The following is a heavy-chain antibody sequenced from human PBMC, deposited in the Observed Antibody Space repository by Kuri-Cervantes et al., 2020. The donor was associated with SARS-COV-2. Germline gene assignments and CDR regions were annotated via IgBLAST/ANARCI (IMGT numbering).Heavy chain of an antibody. Sequence: SETLSLTCTVSGVSISNSYWNWIRHPAGKPLQWIGRISGRGDTIYNPSLKSRASMSVVTSKNQFSLTLTSVTAADTAVYYCVGVLSNWFDPWGQGTLVTVSS. V-gene: IGHV4-4*07. CDR2: ISGRGDT. CDR1: GVSISNSY. CDR3: VGVLSNWFDP. J-gene: IGHJ5*02. D-gene: IGHD2/OR15-2a*01.